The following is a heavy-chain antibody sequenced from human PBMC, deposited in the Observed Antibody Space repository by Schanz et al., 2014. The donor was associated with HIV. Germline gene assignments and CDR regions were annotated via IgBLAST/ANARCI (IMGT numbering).Heavy chain of an antibody. D-gene: IGHD2-2*01. Sequence: QVQLVQSGAEVMEPGASVKISCKASGYTFNDYFIHWIRQAPGQGLEWMGWIKPNDGGTKSAQKFRGRVTMTRDTSISTAYMELTRLRYDDTAVYYCAKSRCQLHWFDSWGQGTLVTVSS. CDR2: IKPNDGGT. CDR3: AKSRCQLHWFDS. J-gene: IGHJ5*01. V-gene: IGHV1-2*02. CDR1: GYTFNDYF.